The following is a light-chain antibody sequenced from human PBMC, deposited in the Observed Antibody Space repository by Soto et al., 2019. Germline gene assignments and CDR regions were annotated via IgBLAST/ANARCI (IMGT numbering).Light chain of an antibody. CDR1: SSDVGAYNF. CDR2: DVS. V-gene: IGLV2-11*01. CDR3: CSYAGSYTLV. J-gene: IGLJ3*02. Sequence: QSALTQPRSVSGSPGQSVTISCTGTSSDVGAYNFVSWYQQHPGRVPKLMIYDVSRRPSRVPDRFSGSKSGNTASLTISGLQADDEADYYCCSYAGSYTLVFGGGTQLTVL.